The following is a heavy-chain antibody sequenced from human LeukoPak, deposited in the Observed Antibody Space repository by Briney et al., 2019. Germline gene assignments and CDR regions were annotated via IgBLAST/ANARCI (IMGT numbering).Heavy chain of an antibody. CDR1: GYTFTSYD. CDR3: ARGGWLRGGDYFDY. D-gene: IGHD3-22*01. Sequence: ASVKVSCKASGYTFTSYDINWVRQATGQGLEWMGWMNPNSGKTGYAQKFQGRVTMTRNTSISTAYMELSSLRSEDTAVYYCARGGWLRGGDYFDYWGQGTLVTVSS. CDR2: MNPNSGKT. V-gene: IGHV1-8*01. J-gene: IGHJ4*02.